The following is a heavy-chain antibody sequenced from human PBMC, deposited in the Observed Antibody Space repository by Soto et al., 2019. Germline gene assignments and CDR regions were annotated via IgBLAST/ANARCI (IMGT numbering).Heavy chain of an antibody. CDR2: ISAYDGKT. CDR1: GYTFNTYG. D-gene: IGHD3-3*01. Sequence: ASVKVSCKASGYTFNTYGINWVRQAPGQGLELMGWISAYDGKTTYAEKFQGRVTMTTDTSTSTAYMELRSLRSDDTAIYYCARDPHEFWTSYWFDPWGQGTPVTVSS. CDR3: ARDPHEFWTSYWFDP. J-gene: IGHJ5*02. V-gene: IGHV1-18*01.